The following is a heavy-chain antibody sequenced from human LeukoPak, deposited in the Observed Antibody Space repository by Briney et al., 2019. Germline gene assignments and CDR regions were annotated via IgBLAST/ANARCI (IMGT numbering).Heavy chain of an antibody. Sequence: SETLSLTCTVSGGSISSYYWGWIRQPPGKGLEWIGSIYYSGSTYYNPSLKSRVTISVDTSKNQFSLKLSSVTAADTAVHYCARIYGSGRLYYYYYYMDVWGKGTTVTISS. CDR1: GGSISSYY. D-gene: IGHD3-10*01. J-gene: IGHJ6*03. CDR2: IYYSGST. V-gene: IGHV4-39*01. CDR3: ARIYGSGRLYYYYYYMDV.